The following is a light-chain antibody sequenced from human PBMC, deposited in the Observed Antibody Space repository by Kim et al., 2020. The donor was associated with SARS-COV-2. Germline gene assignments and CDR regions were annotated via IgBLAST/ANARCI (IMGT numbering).Light chain of an antibody. CDR1: QDISNY. CDR2: ATS. J-gene: IGKJ5*01. CDR3: QQYNNDPIT. V-gene: IGKV1-33*01. Sequence: DIQMTQSPSSLSASVGDRVTITCQASQDISNYLDWYQQKPGKAPKVLIYATSNLETGVPSRFSGSRSGTDFTFTISSLQPEDIATYYCQQYNNDPITFGQGTRLEIK.